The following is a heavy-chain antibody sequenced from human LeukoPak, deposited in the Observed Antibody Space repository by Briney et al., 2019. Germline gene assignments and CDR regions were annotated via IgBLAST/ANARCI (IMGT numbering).Heavy chain of an antibody. CDR3: ARDRITIFGVARYNWFDP. D-gene: IGHD3-3*01. CDR2: IIPIFGTA. J-gene: IGHJ5*02. CDR1: GGTFSSYA. Sequence: ASVKVSCKASGGTFSSYAISWVRQAPGQGLEWMGGIIPIFGTANYAQKVQGRVTITAAESTSKACMELSSLRSEDTAVYYCARDRITIFGVARYNWFDPWGQGTLVTVSS. V-gene: IGHV1-69*13.